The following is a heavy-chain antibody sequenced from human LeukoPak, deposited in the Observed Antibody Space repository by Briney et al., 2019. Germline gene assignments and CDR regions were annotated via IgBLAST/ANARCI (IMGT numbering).Heavy chain of an antibody. D-gene: IGHD5-24*01. V-gene: IGHV4-39*07. CDR2: IYYSGST. CDR1: GFTFSSYS. Sequence: GSLRLSCAASGFTFSSYSMNWVRQPPGKGLEWIGSIYYSGSTYYNPSLKSRVTISVDTSKNQFSLKLSSVTAADTAVYYCARDGYNYCFDYWGQGTLVTVSS. J-gene: IGHJ4*02. CDR3: ARDGYNYCFDY.